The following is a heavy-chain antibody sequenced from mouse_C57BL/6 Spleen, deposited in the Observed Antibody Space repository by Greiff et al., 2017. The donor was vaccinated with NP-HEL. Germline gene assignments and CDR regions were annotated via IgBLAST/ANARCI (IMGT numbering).Heavy chain of an antibody. CDR2: IDPSDSYT. CDR3: AREVSSGPLDY. D-gene: IGHD3-2*02. CDR1: GYTFTSYW. Sequence: QVQLQQPGAELVMPGASVKLSCKASGYTFTSYWMHWVKQRPGQGLEWIGEIDPSDSYTNYNQKFKGKSTLTVDKSSSTAYMQLSSLTSEDSAVYYCAREVSSGPLDYWGQGTTLTVSS. V-gene: IGHV1-69*01. J-gene: IGHJ2*01.